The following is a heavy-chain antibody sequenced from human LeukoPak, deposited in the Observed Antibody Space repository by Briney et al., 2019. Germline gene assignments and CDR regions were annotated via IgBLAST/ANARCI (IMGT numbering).Heavy chain of an antibody. CDR3: AREGNTAMVAY. CDR2: IIPILGIA. J-gene: IGHJ4*02. CDR1: GGTFSSYA. Sequence: PSASVKVSCKASGGTFSSYAISWVRQAPGQGLEWMGRIIPILGIANYAQKFQGRVTMTRDMSTSTVYMELSSLRSEDTAVYYCAREGNTAMVAYWGQGTLVTVSS. D-gene: IGHD5-18*01. V-gene: IGHV1-69*04.